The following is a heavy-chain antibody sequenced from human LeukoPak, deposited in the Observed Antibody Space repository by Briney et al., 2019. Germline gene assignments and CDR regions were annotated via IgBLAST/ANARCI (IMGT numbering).Heavy chain of an antibody. Sequence: GASVKVSCKASGYTFTSYVINWVRQATGQGLEWMGWMNPNSGNTGYAQKFQGRVTMTRDTSISTAYMELSRLRSDDTAVYYCARDQRLYSSSSLFDYWGQGTLVTVSS. D-gene: IGHD6-6*01. CDR3: ARDQRLYSSSSLFDY. V-gene: IGHV1-8*01. J-gene: IGHJ4*02. CDR1: GYTFTSYV. CDR2: MNPNSGNT.